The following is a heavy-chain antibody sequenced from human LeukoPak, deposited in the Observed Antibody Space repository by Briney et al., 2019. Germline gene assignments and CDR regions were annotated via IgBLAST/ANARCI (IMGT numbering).Heavy chain of an antibody. CDR2: ITTGDGNT. CDR1: GFTFSSYT. Sequence: RPGGSLRLSCTASGFTFSSYTMTWVRQAPGKGLKWVSTITTGDGNTYYADSVKGRFTVSRDDSKNTLYLQMNSLRAEDTAVYYCAKDGGLWVSAHWGDSWGRGTLVTVSS. CDR3: AKDGGLWVSAHWGDS. J-gene: IGHJ4*02. V-gene: IGHV3-23*01. D-gene: IGHD7-27*01.